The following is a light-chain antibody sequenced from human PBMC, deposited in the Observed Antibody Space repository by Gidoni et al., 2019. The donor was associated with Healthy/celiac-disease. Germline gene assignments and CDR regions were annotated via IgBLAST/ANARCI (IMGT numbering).Light chain of an antibody. CDR2: DAS. CDR1: QSVSSY. Sequence: ELVLTQSPATLSLSPAARATLSCRASQSVSSYLAWYQQTPGPAPRLLIYDASTRATGIPARFSGSGSGTYFTLTISSLEPEDFAVYYCQQRSNPFTFGPGTKVDIK. CDR3: QQRSNPFT. J-gene: IGKJ3*01. V-gene: IGKV3-11*01.